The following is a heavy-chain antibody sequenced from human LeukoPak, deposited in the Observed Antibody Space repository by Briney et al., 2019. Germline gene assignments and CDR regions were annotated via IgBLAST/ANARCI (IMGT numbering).Heavy chain of an antibody. V-gene: IGHV4-39*01. CDR2: IYYSGST. CDR1: GGSISSSSYY. Sequence: PSETLSLTCTASGGSISSSSYYWGWIRQPPGKGLEWIGSIYYSGSTYYNPSLKSRVTISVDTSKNQFSLKLSSVTAADTAVYYCASPTPLNYYMDVWGKGTTVTISS. CDR3: ASPTPLNYYMDV. D-gene: IGHD2-15*01. J-gene: IGHJ6*03.